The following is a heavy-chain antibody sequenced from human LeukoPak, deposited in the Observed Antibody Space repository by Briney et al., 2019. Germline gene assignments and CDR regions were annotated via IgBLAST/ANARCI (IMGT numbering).Heavy chain of an antibody. J-gene: IGHJ4*02. CDR3: ARRSIYNVLTGYFDF. Sequence: GGSLRLSCAASGFTFSSYAMHWVRQAPGKGLEYVSAISSNGVSTYYANSVKGRFTISRDNSKNTLYLQMGSLRAEDMAVYYCARRSIYNVLTGYFDFWGQGTLDTVSS. CDR1: GFTFSSYA. V-gene: IGHV3-64*01. D-gene: IGHD3-9*01. CDR2: ISSNGVST.